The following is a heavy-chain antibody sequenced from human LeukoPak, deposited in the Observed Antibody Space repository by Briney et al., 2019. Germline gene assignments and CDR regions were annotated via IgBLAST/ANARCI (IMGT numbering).Heavy chain of an antibody. V-gene: IGHV3-30*18. D-gene: IGHD3-22*01. Sequence: HPGGSLRLSCAASGFTFSNYGMHWVRQAPGKGLEWVAAISYHGSNKYYADSVKGRFTISRDNSKNTLYLQMSSLRAEDTAVYYCAKAPHYSDSSGYPDYWGQGTLVTVSS. J-gene: IGHJ4*02. CDR2: ISYHGSNK. CDR1: GFTFSNYG. CDR3: AKAPHYSDSSGYPDY.